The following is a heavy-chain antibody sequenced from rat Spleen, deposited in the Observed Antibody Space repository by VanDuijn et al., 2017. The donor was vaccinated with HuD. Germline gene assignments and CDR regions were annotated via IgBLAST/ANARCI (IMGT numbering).Heavy chain of an antibody. CDR3: ARDRLQWFDY. D-gene: IGHD1-1*01. V-gene: IGHV2-15*01. Sequence: QVQLKESGPGLVQPSETLSLTCNVSGFSLTTYSVSWVRQPSGKGLEWMGKMWYDGDTAYNSGLKSRLSITRDTSKSQILLKMNSLQTEDTAIYYCARDRLQWFDYWGQGVMVTVSS. CDR1: GFSLTTYS. CDR2: MWYDGDT. J-gene: IGHJ2*01.